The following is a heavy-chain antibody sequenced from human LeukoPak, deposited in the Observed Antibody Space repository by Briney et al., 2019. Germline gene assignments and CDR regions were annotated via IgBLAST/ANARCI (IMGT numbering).Heavy chain of an antibody. CDR2: ISDDGSNT. V-gene: IGHV3-30*18. Sequence: GSLRLSCTASGFTLSNFGMHWVRQAPGKGLEWVAVISDDGSNTFYADSVKGRFAISRDNSKNTLYLQLNSLRPEDTAVYYCAKDADTATIIYWYFDLWGRGTLVTVSS. CDR3: AKDADTATIIYWYFDL. D-gene: IGHD5-18*01. CDR1: GFTLSNFG. J-gene: IGHJ2*01.